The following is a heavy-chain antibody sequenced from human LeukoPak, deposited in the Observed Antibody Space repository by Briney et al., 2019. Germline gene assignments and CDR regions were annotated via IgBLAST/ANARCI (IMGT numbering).Heavy chain of an antibody. CDR1: GGSISSSSYY. Sequence: PSGTLSLTCTVSGGSISSSSYYWGWIRQPPGKGLEWIGSIYYSGSTYYNPSLKSRVTISVDTSKNQFSLKLSSVTAADTAVYYCASLLRPNLGVLNWGQGTLVTVSS. CDR3: ASLLRPNLGVLN. J-gene: IGHJ4*02. V-gene: IGHV4-39*01. CDR2: IYYSGST. D-gene: IGHD2-8*01.